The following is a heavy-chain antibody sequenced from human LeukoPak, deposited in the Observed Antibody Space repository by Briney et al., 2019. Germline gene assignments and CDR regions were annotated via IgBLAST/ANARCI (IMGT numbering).Heavy chain of an antibody. CDR1: GGSISSGGYY. D-gene: IGHD1-26*01. CDR3: ARDLQTEWELSGFWFDP. J-gene: IGHJ5*02. CDR2: IYHSGST. Sequence: PSQTLSLTCTVSGGSISSGGYYWSWIRQPPGKGLEWIGYIYHSGSTYYNPSLKSRVTISVDRSKNQFSLKLSSVTAADTAVYYCARDLQTEWELSGFWFDPWGQGTLVTVSS. V-gene: IGHV4-30-2*01.